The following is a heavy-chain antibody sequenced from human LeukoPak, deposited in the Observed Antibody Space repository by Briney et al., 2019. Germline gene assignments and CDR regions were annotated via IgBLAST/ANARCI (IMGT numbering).Heavy chain of an antibody. J-gene: IGHJ4*02. V-gene: IGHV3-74*01. Sequence: PGGSLRLSCEASGFTFSSYWMHWVRHAPGKGLVWVSRIESDGSSTSYADSVKGRFTISRDNAENSLYLQMDSLRVEDTALYFCAKEGSVCTNEICRYFDYWGQGALVTVSS. D-gene: IGHD2-8*01. CDR1: GFTFSSYW. CDR3: AKEGSVCTNEICRYFDY. CDR2: IESDGSST.